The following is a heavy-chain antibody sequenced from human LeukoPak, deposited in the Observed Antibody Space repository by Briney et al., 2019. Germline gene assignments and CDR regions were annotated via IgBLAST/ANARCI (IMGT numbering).Heavy chain of an antibody. CDR3: ARQTGSGLFILP. J-gene: IGHJ4*02. D-gene: IGHD3/OR15-3a*01. V-gene: IGHV4-39*01. CDR2: IYYSGNT. Sequence: SETLSLTCTVSGVSISSSNSYWGWIRQPPGKGLEWIGSIYYSGNTYYNASLKSQASISIDTSKNRFSLKLTTVTAADTAVYYCARQTGSGLFILPGGQGTLVTVSS. CDR1: GVSISSSNSY.